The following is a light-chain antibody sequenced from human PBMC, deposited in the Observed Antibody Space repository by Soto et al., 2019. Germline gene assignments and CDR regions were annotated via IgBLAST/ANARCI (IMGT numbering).Light chain of an antibody. V-gene: IGKV1-9*01. CDR2: RAS. CDR1: QGISTY. CDR3: QQYNVYPLT. Sequence: IQLTQSPSSLSASVGDRVTITCRASQGISTYLAWYQQKPGKAPKLLIYRASTLQSGVPPRFSGSGSGTDFTLTISSLQPEDFATYYCQQYNVYPLTFGGGTKVDIK. J-gene: IGKJ4*01.